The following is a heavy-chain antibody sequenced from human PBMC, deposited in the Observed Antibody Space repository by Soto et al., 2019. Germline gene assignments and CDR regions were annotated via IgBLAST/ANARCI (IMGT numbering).Heavy chain of an antibody. D-gene: IGHD3-9*01. J-gene: IGHJ4*02. CDR2: ISGSGGST. CDR3: AKTPNAVLRYFDPRIYFDY. V-gene: IGHV3-23*01. CDR1: GFTFSSYA. Sequence: EVQLLESGGGLVQPGGSLRLSCAASGFTFSSYAMSWVRQAPGKGLEWVSAISGSGGSTYYADSVKGRFTISRDNSKNTLYLQMNSLRAEDTAVYYCAKTPNAVLRYFDPRIYFDYWGQETLVTVSS.